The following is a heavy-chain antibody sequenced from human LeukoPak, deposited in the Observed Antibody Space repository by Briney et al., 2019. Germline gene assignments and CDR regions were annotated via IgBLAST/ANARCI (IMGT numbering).Heavy chain of an antibody. D-gene: IGHD3/OR15-3a*01. J-gene: IGHJ5*02. Sequence: GSLRLSCVASAFTVCRNYMSWVRQAPGKGLEWVSVIYDDDSTYYADSVKGRFTISRDNSKNTVYLQMNSLRVEDTALYYCAGTTAGLFNWFDPWGQGTLVTVSS. CDR3: AGTTAGLFNWFDP. CDR2: IYDDDST. CDR1: AFTVCRNY. V-gene: IGHV3-66*02.